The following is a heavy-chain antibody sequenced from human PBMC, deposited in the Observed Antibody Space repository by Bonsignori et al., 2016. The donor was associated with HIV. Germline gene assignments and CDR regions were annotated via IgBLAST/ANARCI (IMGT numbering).Heavy chain of an antibody. J-gene: IGHJ4*02. CDR2: IIPIFGTA. CDR3: ARGGAARD. D-gene: IGHD6-6*01. Sequence: WVRQAPGQGLEWMGGIIPIFGTANYAQKFQGRVTITADESTSTAYMELSSLRSEDTAVYYCARGGAARDWGQGTLVTVSS. V-gene: IGHV1-69*01.